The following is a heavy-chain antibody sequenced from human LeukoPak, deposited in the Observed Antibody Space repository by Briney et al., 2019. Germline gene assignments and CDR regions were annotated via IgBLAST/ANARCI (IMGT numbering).Heavy chain of an antibody. J-gene: IGHJ5*02. Sequence: PSETLSLTCTVSGGSISSYYWSWIRQPPGKGLEWIGYIYYSGSTNYNPSLKSRVTISVDTSKNQFSLKLSSVTAADTAVYYCARATNCSSTSCDRINWFDPWGQGTLVTVSS. CDR1: GGSISSYY. V-gene: IGHV4-59*12. D-gene: IGHD2-2*01. CDR2: IYYSGST. CDR3: ARATNCSSTSCDRINWFDP.